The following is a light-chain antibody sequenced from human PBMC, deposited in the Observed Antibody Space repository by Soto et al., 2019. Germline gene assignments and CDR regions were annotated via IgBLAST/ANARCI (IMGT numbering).Light chain of an antibody. V-gene: IGKV1-9*01. CDR3: QQLNSYPRT. CDR1: QGISSY. Sequence: EIQMTQSPSNLSSSAGARVTITCLASQGISSYLAWYQQKPGKAPKLLIYAASTFQSGVPSMFSGRGSGTDFTITISSLQPEDFATYYCQQLNSYPRTFGQGTKVDIK. CDR2: AAS. J-gene: IGKJ1*01.